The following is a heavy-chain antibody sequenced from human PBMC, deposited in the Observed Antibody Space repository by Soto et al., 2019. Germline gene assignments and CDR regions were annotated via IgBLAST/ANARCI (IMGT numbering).Heavy chain of an antibody. CDR1: GGSFSGYY. V-gene: IGHV4-34*01. J-gene: IGHJ5*02. CDR2: INHSGST. D-gene: IGHD3-9*01. Sequence: NPSETLSLTCAVYGGSFSGYYWSWIRQPPGKGLEWIGEINHSGSTNYNPSLKSRVTISVDTSKNQFSLKLSSVTAADTAVYYCARGEYYDILTGLNWFDPWGQGTLVTVSS. CDR3: ARGEYYDILTGLNWFDP.